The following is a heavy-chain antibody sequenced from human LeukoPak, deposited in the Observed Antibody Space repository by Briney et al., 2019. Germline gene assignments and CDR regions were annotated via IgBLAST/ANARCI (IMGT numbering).Heavy chain of an antibody. V-gene: IGHV4-34*01. Sequence: SETLSLTCAVYGGSFSGYYWSWIRQPPGKGLELIGEINHSGSTNYNPSLKSRVTISVDTSKNQFSLKLSSVAAADTAVYYCARGQSVYGDYVDYWGQGTLVTVSS. CDR1: GGSFSGYY. CDR3: ARGQSVYGDYVDY. D-gene: IGHD4-17*01. J-gene: IGHJ4*02. CDR2: INHSGST.